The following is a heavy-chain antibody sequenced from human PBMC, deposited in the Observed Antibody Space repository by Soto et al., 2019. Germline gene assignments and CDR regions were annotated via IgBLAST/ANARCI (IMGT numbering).Heavy chain of an antibody. CDR1: GFTFDNYA. J-gene: IGHJ6*02. D-gene: IGHD4-17*01. Sequence: GGSLRLSCAASGFTFDNYAMSWVRQAPGTGLDWVSTISNSGGTIYYADSVRGRFTISRDNSKNTVYVQMNNLRAEDTAVYYCARWLTVTTVYYYYYGMDVWGQGTTVTVSS. CDR3: ARWLTVTTVYYYYYGMDV. V-gene: IGHV3-23*01. CDR2: ISNSGGTI.